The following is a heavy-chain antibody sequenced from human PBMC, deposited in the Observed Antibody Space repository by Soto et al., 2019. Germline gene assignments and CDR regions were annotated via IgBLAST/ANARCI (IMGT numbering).Heavy chain of an antibody. Sequence: GASVKVSCKASGGTFSSYAISWVRQAPGQGLEWMGGIIPIFGTANYAQKFQGRVTITADESTSTAYMELSSLRSEDTAVYYCARDLLPRNSYGSGSYGGIIDYWGQGTMVTVYS. CDR2: IIPIFGTA. CDR3: ARDLLPRNSYGSGSYGGIIDY. J-gene: IGHJ4*02. V-gene: IGHV1-69*13. D-gene: IGHD3-10*01. CDR1: GGTFSSYA.